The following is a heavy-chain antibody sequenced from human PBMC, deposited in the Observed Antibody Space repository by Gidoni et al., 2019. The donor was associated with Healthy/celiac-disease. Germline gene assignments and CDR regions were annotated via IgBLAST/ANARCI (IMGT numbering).Heavy chain of an antibody. Sequence: EVQLVESGGGLVKPGGSLRLSCAASGFTFSSYSMNWVRQAPGKGLEWVSSISSSSSYIYYADSVKGRFTISRDNAKNPLYLQMNSLRAEDTAVYYCARVNYGDYGLDAFDIWGQGTMVTVSS. CDR3: ARVNYGDYGLDAFDI. D-gene: IGHD4-17*01. J-gene: IGHJ3*02. CDR2: ISSSSSYI. V-gene: IGHV3-21*01. CDR1: GFTFSSYS.